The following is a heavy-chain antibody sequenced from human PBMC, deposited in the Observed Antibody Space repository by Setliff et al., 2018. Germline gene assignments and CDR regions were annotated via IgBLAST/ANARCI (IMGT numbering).Heavy chain of an antibody. J-gene: IGHJ4*02. CDR2: IYLSGRA. Sequence: SETLSLTCSVSGDSLSSYFWTWIRQPAGKGLEWIGHIYLSGRANINPTFRSRVTMSDDPSKNQFPLSLTFVTAADTAIYYCARDRFGVPGDTWGQGKLVIVSS. CDR3: ARDRFGVPGDT. V-gene: IGHV4-4*07. D-gene: IGHD3-16*01. CDR1: GDSLSSYF.